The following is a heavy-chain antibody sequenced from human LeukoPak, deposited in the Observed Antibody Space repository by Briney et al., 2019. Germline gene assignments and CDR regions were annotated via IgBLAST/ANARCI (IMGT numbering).Heavy chain of an antibody. V-gene: IGHV5-51*01. CDR1: GYSFTSYW. CDR3: ARRYYDSSGYYYFDY. Sequence: GESLKISCKGSGYSFTSYWIGWVRQMPGKGLEWMGIIYPGDSDTSYSPSFQGQVTISADKSNSTAYLQWSSLKASDTAMYYCARRYYDSSGYYYFDYWGQGTLVTVSS. CDR2: IYPGDSDT. J-gene: IGHJ4*02. D-gene: IGHD3-22*01.